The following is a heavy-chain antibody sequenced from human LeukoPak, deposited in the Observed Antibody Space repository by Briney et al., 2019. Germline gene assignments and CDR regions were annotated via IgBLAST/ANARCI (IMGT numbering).Heavy chain of an antibody. Sequence: GASVKLSCKASGYTFTSYGISWVRQAPGQGLEWMGWISAYNGNTNYAQKLQGRVTMTTDTSTSTAYMELRSLRSDDTAVYYCATGLRPYSGPNRYFDLGGRGTLVTVSS. CDR3: ATGLRPYSGPNRYFDL. CDR1: GYTFTSYG. CDR2: ISAYNGNT. J-gene: IGHJ2*01. V-gene: IGHV1-18*01. D-gene: IGHD4-23*01.